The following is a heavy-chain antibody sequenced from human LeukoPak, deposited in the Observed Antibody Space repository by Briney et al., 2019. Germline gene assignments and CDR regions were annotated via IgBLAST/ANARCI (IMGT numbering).Heavy chain of an antibody. CDR1: GFTFSSYA. Sequence: GRSLRLSCAASGFTFSSYAMHWVRQAPGKGLEWVAVISYDGSNKYYADSVKGRFTISRDNSKNTLYLQMNSLRAEDTAVYYCARDSGFTAMRGPHAFDIWGRGTMVTVSS. V-gene: IGHV3-30*04. CDR2: ISYDGSNK. D-gene: IGHD5-18*01. J-gene: IGHJ3*02. CDR3: ARDSGFTAMRGPHAFDI.